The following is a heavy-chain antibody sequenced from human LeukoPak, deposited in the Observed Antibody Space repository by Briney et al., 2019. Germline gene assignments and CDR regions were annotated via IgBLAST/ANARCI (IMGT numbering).Heavy chain of an antibody. CDR2: INHSGST. CDR1: GGSFSGYY. J-gene: IGHJ4*02. V-gene: IGHV4-34*01. CDR3: ARDGDY. Sequence: KPSETLSLTCAVYGGSFSGYYWSWIRQPPGKGLEWIGEINHSGSTNYNPSLKSRVTISVDTSKNQFSLKLSSVTSADTAVYYCARDGDYLGQGTLVTVSS.